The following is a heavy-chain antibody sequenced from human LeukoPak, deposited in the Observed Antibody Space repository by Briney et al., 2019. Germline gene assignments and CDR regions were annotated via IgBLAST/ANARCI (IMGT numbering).Heavy chain of an antibody. J-gene: IGHJ4*02. D-gene: IGHD4-17*01. CDR3: ARAAYGVDY. V-gene: IGHV4-34*01. CDR1: GGSFSGYY. Sequence: PSETLSLTCAVYGGSFSGYYWSWIRQPPGKGLERIGEINHSGSTNYNPSLKSRVTISVDTSKNQFSLKLSSVTAADTAVYYCARAAYGVDYWGQGTLVTVSS. CDR2: INHSGST.